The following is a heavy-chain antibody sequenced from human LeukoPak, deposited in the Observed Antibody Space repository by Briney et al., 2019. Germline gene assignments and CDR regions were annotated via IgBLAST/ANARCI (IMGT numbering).Heavy chain of an antibody. Sequence: ASVKVSCKASGYTFTSYAMHWVRQAPGQRLEWMGWINAGNGNTKYSQKFQGRVTITRDTSASTAYMELSSLRSEDTAVYYCARTAPYSSGWYFGYYGMDVWGQGTTVTVSS. J-gene: IGHJ6*02. V-gene: IGHV1-3*01. CDR2: INAGNGNT. CDR1: GYTFTSYA. D-gene: IGHD6-19*01. CDR3: ARTAPYSSGWYFGYYGMDV.